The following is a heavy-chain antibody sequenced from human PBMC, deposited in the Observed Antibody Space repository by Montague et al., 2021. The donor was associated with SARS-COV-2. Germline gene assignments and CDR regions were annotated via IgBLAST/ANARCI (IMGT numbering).Heavy chain of an antibody. CDR1: GGSVSSGSYY. CDR3: ARDPWRITIFGVVTRYGRDV. D-gene: IGHD3-3*01. V-gene: IGHV4-61*01. Sequence: SETLSLTCIVSGGSVSSGSYYWSWIRQPPGKGLEWIGYIYYSGSTNYNPSLKSRVTISVDTSKNPFSLKLSSVTAADTAVYYCARDPWRITIFGVVTRYGRDVWGQGTRVTVSS. CDR2: IYYSGST. J-gene: IGHJ6*02.